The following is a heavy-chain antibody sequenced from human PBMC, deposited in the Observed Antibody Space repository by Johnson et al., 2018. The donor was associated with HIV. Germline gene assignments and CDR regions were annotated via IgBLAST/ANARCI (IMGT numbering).Heavy chain of an antibody. CDR3: ARDLGYCSDGSCLDAFDI. J-gene: IGHJ3*02. CDR1: GFIFDDYV. Sequence: VQLVESGGGVIRPGGSLRLSCAASGFIFDDYVMSWVRQAPGKGLEWVSGINWNGGSTNYAESVKGRFIISRDNAKNSLYLQMNSLRAEDTALYYCARDLGYCSDGSCLDAFDIWGQGTLVTVSS. D-gene: IGHD2-15*01. CDR2: INWNGGST. V-gene: IGHV3-20*04.